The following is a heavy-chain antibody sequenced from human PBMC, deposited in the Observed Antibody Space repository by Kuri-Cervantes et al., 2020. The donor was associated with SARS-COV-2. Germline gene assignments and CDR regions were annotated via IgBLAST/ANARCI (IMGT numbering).Heavy chain of an antibody. Sequence: GGSLRLSCAASGFTFSSYWMHWVRQAPGKGLVWVSRINSDGSSTSYADSVKGRFTISRDNAKNTLYLQMNSLRAEDTAVYYCAKTPEYYDFWSGFRTYFDYWGQGTLVTVSS. V-gene: IGHV3-74*01. J-gene: IGHJ4*02. CDR3: AKTPEYYDFWSGFRTYFDY. CDR2: INSDGSST. CDR1: GFTFSSYW. D-gene: IGHD3-3*01.